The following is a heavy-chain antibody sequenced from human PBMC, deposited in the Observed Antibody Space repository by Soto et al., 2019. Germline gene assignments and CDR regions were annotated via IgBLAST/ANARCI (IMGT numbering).Heavy chain of an antibody. CDR2: INAGNGNT. CDR3: ARDLGGWPDY. J-gene: IGHJ4*02. Sequence: DSVKVSCRASGYTFTSDAMHWVRQAPGQRLEWMGWINAGNGNTKYSQKFQGRVTITRDTSASTAYMELSSLRSEDTAVYYCARDLGGWPDYWGQGTLVTVSS. CDR1: GYTFTSDA. D-gene: IGHD2-15*01. V-gene: IGHV1-3*01.